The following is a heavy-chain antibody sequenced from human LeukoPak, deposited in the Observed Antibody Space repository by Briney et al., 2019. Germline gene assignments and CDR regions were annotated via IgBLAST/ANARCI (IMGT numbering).Heavy chain of an antibody. J-gene: IGHJ4*02. V-gene: IGHV4-34*01. CDR3: ARGRGETPLDY. D-gene: IGHD3-16*01. Sequence: SETLSLTCAVYGGSFSGYYWSWIRQPPGKGLEWIGEINHGGSTNYNPSLKSRVTISVDTSKNQFSLKLSSVTAADTAVYYCARGRGETPLDYWGQGTLVTVSS. CDR1: GGSFSGYY. CDR2: INHGGST.